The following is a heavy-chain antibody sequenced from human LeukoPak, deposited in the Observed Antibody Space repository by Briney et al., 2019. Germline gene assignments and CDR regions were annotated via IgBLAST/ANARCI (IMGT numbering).Heavy chain of an antibody. CDR2: INHSGST. Sequence: PSETLSLTCAVYGGSFSGYYWSWIRQPPGKGLEWIGEINHSGSTNYNPSLKSRVTISVDTSKNQFSLKLSPVTAADTAVYYCARGPFPHGNFDYWGQGTLVTVSS. V-gene: IGHV4-34*01. J-gene: IGHJ4*02. CDR1: GGSFSGYY. CDR3: ARGPFPHGNFDY. D-gene: IGHD1-26*01.